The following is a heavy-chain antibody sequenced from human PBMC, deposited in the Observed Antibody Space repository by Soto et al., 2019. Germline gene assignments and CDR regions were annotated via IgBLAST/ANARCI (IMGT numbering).Heavy chain of an antibody. CDR3: ARESGYSGYDTFDY. V-gene: IGHV4-34*01. CDR2: INHSGST. CDR1: GGSFSGYY. Sequence: SETLSLTCAVYGGSFSGYYWSWIRQPPGKGPEWIGEINHSGSTNYNPSLKSRVTISVDTSKNQFSLKLSSVTAADTAVYYCARESGYSGYDTFDYWGQGTLVTVSS. J-gene: IGHJ4*02. D-gene: IGHD5-12*01.